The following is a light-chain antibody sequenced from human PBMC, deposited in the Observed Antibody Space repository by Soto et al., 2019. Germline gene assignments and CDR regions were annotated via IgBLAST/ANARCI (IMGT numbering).Light chain of an antibody. Sequence: QSVLTQPASVSGSLGQSITISCTGTSSDVGAYXXXSWXQQXPGIAPKLMISEVSNRPSGFSDRFSGSTSGNTESLTISGLQAEAEADYYSCSYTSASVYVFGTGTKVTVL. CDR2: EVS. V-gene: IGLV2-14*01. CDR3: CSYTSASVYV. CDR1: SSDVGAYXX. J-gene: IGLJ1*01.